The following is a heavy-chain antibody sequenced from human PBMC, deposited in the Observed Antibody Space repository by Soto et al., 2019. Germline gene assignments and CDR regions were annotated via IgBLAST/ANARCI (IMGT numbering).Heavy chain of an antibody. D-gene: IGHD3-9*01. J-gene: IGHJ4*02. CDR2: ISSSSSTI. V-gene: IGHV3-48*02. CDR1: GFTFSSYS. Sequence: EVQLVESGGGLVQPGGSLRLSCAASGFTFSSYSMTWVRQAPGKGLEWVSYISSSSSTIYYADSVKGRFTISRDNAKNSLYLQMNSLRDEDTAVYYCARDRVEDILTLLINFYFDYWGQGTLVTVSS. CDR3: ARDRVEDILTLLINFYFDY.